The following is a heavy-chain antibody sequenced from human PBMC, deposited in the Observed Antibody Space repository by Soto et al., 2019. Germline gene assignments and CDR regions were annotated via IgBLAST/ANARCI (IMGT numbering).Heavy chain of an antibody. D-gene: IGHD3-22*01. CDR2: ISAYNGNT. CDR3: ARGLEVVINHDAFDI. V-gene: IGHV1-18*01. J-gene: IGHJ3*02. CDR1: GYTFTSYG. Sequence: GASVNVSCKASGYTFTSYGISWVRQAPGQGLEWMGWISAYNGNTNYAQKLQGRVTMTTDTSTSTAYMELRSLRSDDTAVYYCARGLEVVINHDAFDIWGQGTMVTVS.